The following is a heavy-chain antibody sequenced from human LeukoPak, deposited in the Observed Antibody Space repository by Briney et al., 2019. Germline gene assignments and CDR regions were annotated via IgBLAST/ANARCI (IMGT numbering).Heavy chain of an antibody. CDR3: AREEPYYYDSSGYRPQYFDY. V-gene: IGHV3-21*01. Sequence: PGGSLRLSCAASGFTFSSYSMNWVRQAPGKGLEWVSSISSSSSYIYYADSVEGRFTISRDNAKNSLYLQMNSLRAEDTAVYYCAREEPYYYDSSGYRPQYFDYWGQGTLVTVSS. D-gene: IGHD3-22*01. J-gene: IGHJ4*02. CDR1: GFTFSSYS. CDR2: ISSSSSYI.